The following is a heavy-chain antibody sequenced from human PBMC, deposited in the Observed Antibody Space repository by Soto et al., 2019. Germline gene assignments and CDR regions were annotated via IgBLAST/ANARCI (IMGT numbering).Heavy chain of an antibody. Sequence: QVQLQESGPGLVKSSQTLSLTCTVSGGSISSDGNYWSWIRQHPGKGLEWIGYIYYSGSTNYNPSLKSRVTISVDTSXXXXXXXXXXXXXXXTAVYYCARARMVRGIIYYYGMDVWGQGTTVTVSS. J-gene: IGHJ6*02. D-gene: IGHD3-10*01. V-gene: IGHV4-31*03. CDR2: IYYSGST. CDR3: ARARMVRGIIYYYGMDV. CDR1: GGSISSDGNY.